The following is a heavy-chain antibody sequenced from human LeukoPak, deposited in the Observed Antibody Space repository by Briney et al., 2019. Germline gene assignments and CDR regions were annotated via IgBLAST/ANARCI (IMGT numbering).Heavy chain of an antibody. CDR2: INPNSGGT. V-gene: IGHV1-2*02. CDR1: GYTFTGYY. D-gene: IGHD6-19*01. CDR3: ARDGTAVAGLDY. J-gene: IGHJ4*02. Sequence: ASVKVSCKVSGYTFTGYYMHWVRQAPGQGLEWMGWINPNSGGTNYAQKFQGRVTMTRDTSISTAYMELSRLRSDDTAVYYCARDGTAVAGLDYWGQGTLVTVSS.